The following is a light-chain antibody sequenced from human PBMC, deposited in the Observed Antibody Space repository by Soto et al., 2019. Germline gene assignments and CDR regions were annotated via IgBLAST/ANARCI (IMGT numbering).Light chain of an antibody. CDR3: AAWDDSLNGAYV. CDR1: SSNIGSNT. CDR2: SND. Sequence: SVLTQPPSASGTPGQRVTISCSGSSSNIGSNTVNWYQQLPGTAPKLLIYSNDRRPSGVPDRFAGSKSGTSASLAISGLQSEDEADYYCAAWDDSLNGAYVFGTGTKVTVL. J-gene: IGLJ1*01. V-gene: IGLV1-44*01.